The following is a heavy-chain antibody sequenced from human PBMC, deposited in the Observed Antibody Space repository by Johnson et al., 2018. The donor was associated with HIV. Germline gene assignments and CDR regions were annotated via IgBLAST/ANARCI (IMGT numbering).Heavy chain of an antibody. CDR1: GFTFSNSA. J-gene: IGHJ3*02. V-gene: IGHV3-23*04. Sequence: VQLVESGGGLVQPGGSLRLSCAASGFTFSNSAMSWVRQAPGKGLEWVSGISGSGGSTYYADCVKGRFTISRDNSKDTLYLQMNSLSAEDTAVYYCAKVGYYYDSSGYYYGAFYIWGQGTMVTVSS. CDR2: ISGSGGST. CDR3: AKVGYYYDSSGYYYGAFYI. D-gene: IGHD3-22*01.